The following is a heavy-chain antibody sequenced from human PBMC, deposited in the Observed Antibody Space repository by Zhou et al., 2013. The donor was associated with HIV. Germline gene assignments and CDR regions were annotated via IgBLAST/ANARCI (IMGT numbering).Heavy chain of an antibody. J-gene: IGHJ4*02. Sequence: QVQLLQSGTDVKKPGASVTVSCKASGYTFTSYFIHWVRRAPGQGLEWLGWINPNNGATKSAQKFQGRVTMTRDASLNTVYMDLNGLFSNDTAVYYCVRYGDYSPFDFWGQGALVTVTS. CDR1: GYTFTSYF. V-gene: IGHV1-2*02. CDR3: VRYGDYSPFDF. D-gene: IGHD2-21*02. CDR2: INPNNGAT.